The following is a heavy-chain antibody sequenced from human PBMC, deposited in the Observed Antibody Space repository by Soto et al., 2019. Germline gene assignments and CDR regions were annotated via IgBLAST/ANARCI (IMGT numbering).Heavy chain of an antibody. D-gene: IGHD1-20*01. J-gene: IGHJ3*02. CDR3: VRDVESPGISGSWGAFDS. CDR1: GGSIRSYF. Sequence: PWETLSLTCAVSGGSIRSYFWTWIRQPAGKGLEWIGRIYISGNTVYNASLKSRVTMSIDMSKNQFSLKLSSMTAADTAVYYCVRDVESPGISGSWGAFDSWGQGTVVTVS. CDR2: IYISGNT. V-gene: IGHV4-4*07.